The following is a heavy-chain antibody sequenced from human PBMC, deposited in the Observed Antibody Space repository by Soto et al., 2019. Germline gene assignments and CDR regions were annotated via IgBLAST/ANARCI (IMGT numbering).Heavy chain of an antibody. CDR1: GGSISSYY. CDR3: ARAYSYGYGLYFDY. J-gene: IGHJ4*01. Sequence: KSSETLSLTCTVSGGSISSYYWSWIRQPPGKGLELIGYIYYSGSTNYNPSLKSRVTISADTSKNQFSLKLSSVTATDTAVYYCARAYSYGYGLYFDYWGHGTLVTVSS. V-gene: IGHV4-59*08. CDR2: IYYSGST. D-gene: IGHD5-18*01.